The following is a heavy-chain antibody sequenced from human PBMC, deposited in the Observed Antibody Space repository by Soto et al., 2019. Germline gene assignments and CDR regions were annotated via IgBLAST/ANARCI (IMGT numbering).Heavy chain of an antibody. CDR1: GYTFTSYD. J-gene: IGHJ6*03. CDR3: ARAFQLRYFDWLADYYYYYMDV. CDR2: INPNSGNT. D-gene: IGHD3-9*01. V-gene: IGHV1-8*01. Sequence: GASVKVSCKASGYTFTSYDINWVRQATGQGLEWMGWINPNSGNTGYAQKFQGRVTMTRNTSISTAYMELSSLRSEDTAVYYCARAFQLRYFDWLADYYYYYMDVWGKGTTVTVSS.